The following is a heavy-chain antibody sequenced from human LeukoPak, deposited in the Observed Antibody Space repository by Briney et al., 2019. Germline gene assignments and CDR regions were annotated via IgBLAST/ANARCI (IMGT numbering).Heavy chain of an antibody. J-gene: IGHJ4*02. Sequence: GGSLRLSCAASGFTFSSYSMNWVRQAPGKGLEWVSSISSSSSYIYYADSVKGRFTISRDNSKNTLYLQMNSLRAEDTAVYYCAKGSGGHYDSSGYYFWGQGTLVTVSS. CDR1: GFTFSSYS. CDR3: AKGSGGHYDSSGYYF. CDR2: ISSSSSYI. V-gene: IGHV3-21*04. D-gene: IGHD3-22*01.